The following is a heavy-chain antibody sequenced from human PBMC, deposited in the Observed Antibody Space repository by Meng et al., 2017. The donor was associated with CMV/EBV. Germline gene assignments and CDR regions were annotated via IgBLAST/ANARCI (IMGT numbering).Heavy chain of an antibody. V-gene: IGHV3-21*01. CDR1: GFPFSSYI. Sequence: GESLKISCAASGFPFSSYILNRVRQAPGEGLEWVSSISSSSSYIFYADPVKGRFTISRDNAKNSLYRQMNRLRAEDTAVYYCARDFRHCSSTSCPQGYYYYGMDVWGQGTTVTVSS. CDR3: ARDFRHCSSTSCPQGYYYYGMDV. D-gene: IGHD2-2*01. CDR2: ISSSSSYI. J-gene: IGHJ6*02.